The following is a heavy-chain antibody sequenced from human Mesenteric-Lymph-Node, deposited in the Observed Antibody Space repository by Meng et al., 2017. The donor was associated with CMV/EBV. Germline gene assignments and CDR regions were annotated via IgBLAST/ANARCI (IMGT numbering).Heavy chain of an antibody. V-gene: IGHV3-48*04. CDR1: GFSFNTYT. CDR3: AREPPTVTTTPARPQLDY. J-gene: IGHJ4*02. D-gene: IGHD4-11*01. Sequence: GGSLRLSCAASGFSFNTYTMNWVRQAPGKGLEWVSYISSSSSTIYYADSVKGRFTISRDNAKNSLYLQMNSLRAEDTAVYYCAREPPTVTTTPARPQLDYWGQGTLVTVSS. CDR2: ISSSSSTI.